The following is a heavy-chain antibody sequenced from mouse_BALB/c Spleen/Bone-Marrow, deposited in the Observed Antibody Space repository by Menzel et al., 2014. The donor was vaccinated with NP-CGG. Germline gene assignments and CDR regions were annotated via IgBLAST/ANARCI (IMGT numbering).Heavy chain of an antibody. D-gene: IGHD4-1*02. CDR1: GYTITSYW. J-gene: IGHJ2*01. Sequence: QVQLQQSGAELVKPGASVKLSCKASGYTITSYWMYWVKQRPGQGLEWIGEINPSNGRTDYNEKFKTKATLTVDSSSSTAYMQLSSLTSEDSAVYYCTSPQLGRDYWGQGTTLTVSS. CDR2: INPSNGRT. CDR3: TSPQLGRDY. V-gene: IGHV1S81*02.